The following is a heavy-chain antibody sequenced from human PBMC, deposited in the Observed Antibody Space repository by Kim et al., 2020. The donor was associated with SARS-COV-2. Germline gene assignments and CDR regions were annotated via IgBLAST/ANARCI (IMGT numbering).Heavy chain of an antibody. V-gene: IGHV4-34*01. CDR2: INHSGST. J-gene: IGHJ3*02. CDR3: ARAHHYDYVWGSYRYTSAFDI. D-gene: IGHD3-16*02. Sequence: SETLSLTCAVYGGSFSGYYWSWIRQPPGKGLEWIGEINHSGSTNYNPSLKSRVTISVDTSKNQFSLKLSSVTAADTAVYYCARAHHYDYVWGSYRYTSAFDIWGQGTMVTVSS. CDR1: GGSFSGYY.